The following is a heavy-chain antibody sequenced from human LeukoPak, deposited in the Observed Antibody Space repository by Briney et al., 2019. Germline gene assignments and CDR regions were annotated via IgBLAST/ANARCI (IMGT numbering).Heavy chain of an antibody. CDR1: GGSINNYY. CDR2: IYTSGST. J-gene: IGHJ4*02. V-gene: IGHV4-4*07. D-gene: IGHD2-2*01. Sequence: PSETLSLTCTVSGGSINNYYWSWIRQPAGKGLEWIGRIYTSGSTNYNPSLKSRVTISVDTSKNQFSLKLSSVTAADTAVYYCARVKVVPAAPGFYFDYWGQGTLVTVSS. CDR3: ARVKVVPAAPGFYFDY.